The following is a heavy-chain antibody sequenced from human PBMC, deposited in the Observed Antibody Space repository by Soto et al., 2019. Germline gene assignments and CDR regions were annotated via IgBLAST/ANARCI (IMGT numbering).Heavy chain of an antibody. J-gene: IGHJ6*02. CDR1: GYTFTSYA. CDR2: INAGNGNT. D-gene: IGHD2-2*03. CDR3: ARDAVETAGYCSSTSCYPYYYYGMDV. V-gene: IGHV1-3*01. Sequence: VASVKVSCKASGYTFTSYAMHWVRQAPGQRLEWMGWINAGNGNTKYSQKFQGRVTITRDTSASTAYMELSSLRSEDTAVYYCARDAVETAGYCSSTSCYPYYYYGMDVWGQGTTVTVSS.